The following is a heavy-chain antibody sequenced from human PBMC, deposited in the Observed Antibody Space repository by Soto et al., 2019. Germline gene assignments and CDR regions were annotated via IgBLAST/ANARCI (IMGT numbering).Heavy chain of an antibody. CDR1: GFTFSSYA. CDR2: ISGSGIST. Sequence: GGSLRLSCAASGFTFSSYAMTWVRQAPVKGLEWVSSISGSGISTYYADSVKGRFTISRDNSKNTLYLQMNSLRAEDAAVYYCAKSAGSNAYYPNDYWGQGTLVTVSS. CDR3: AKSAGSNAYYPNDY. V-gene: IGHV3-23*01. D-gene: IGHD3-16*01. J-gene: IGHJ4*02.